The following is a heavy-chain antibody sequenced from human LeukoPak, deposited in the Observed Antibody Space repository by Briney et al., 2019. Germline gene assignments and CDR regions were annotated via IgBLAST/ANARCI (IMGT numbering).Heavy chain of an antibody. Sequence: PGGSLRLSCAASGFTFSSYGMHWVRQAPGKGLEWVAFIRYDGSNKYYADSVKGRFTISRDNSKNTLHLQMNSLRAEDTAVYYCARGRSPIWFGEFAYGMDVWGQGTTVTVSS. CDR1: GFTFSSYG. CDR2: IRYDGSNK. J-gene: IGHJ6*02. V-gene: IGHV3-30*02. CDR3: ARGRSPIWFGEFAYGMDV. D-gene: IGHD3-10*01.